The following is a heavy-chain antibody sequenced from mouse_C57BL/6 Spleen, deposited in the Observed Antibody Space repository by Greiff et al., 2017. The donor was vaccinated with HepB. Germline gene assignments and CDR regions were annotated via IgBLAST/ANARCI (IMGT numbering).Heavy chain of an antibody. V-gene: IGHV3-6*01. Sequence: VQLQQSGPGLVKPSQSLSLTCSVTGYSITSGYYWNWIRQFPGNKLEWMGYISYDGSNNYNPSLKNRISITRDTSKNQFFLKLNSVTTEDTATYYCARGGYYGSSPFDYWGQGTTLTVSS. J-gene: IGHJ2*01. CDR1: GYSITSGYY. D-gene: IGHD1-1*01. CDR2: ISYDGSN. CDR3: ARGGYYGSSPFDY.